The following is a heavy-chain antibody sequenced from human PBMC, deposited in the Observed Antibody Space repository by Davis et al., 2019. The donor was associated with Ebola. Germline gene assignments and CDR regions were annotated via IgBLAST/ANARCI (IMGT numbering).Heavy chain of an antibody. CDR2: VYHGGST. CDR3: VRGSDAYKTGY. D-gene: IGHD5-24*01. CDR1: GGSISSRPYY. V-gene: IGHV4-39*07. J-gene: IGHJ4*02. Sequence: SETLSLTCTVSGGSISSRPYYWAWIRQPPGKGLEWVGTVYHGGSTYYNPSLRGRVTISIDTSKNQFSLEVRSVTAADTAFYYCVRGSDAYKTGYWGQGTLVTVSS.